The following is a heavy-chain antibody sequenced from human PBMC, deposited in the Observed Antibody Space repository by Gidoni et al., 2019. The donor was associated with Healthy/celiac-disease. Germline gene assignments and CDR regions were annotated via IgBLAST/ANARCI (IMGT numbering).Heavy chain of an antibody. CDR1: GFTFRSYA. V-gene: IGHV3-23*01. CDR3: AKDPSPPRDGGYVD. J-gene: IGHJ4*02. CDR2: ISGSGGST. Sequence: EVQLLESGGGLVQPGGSLRLSCAAAGFTFRSYAMSWVRQAQGTGLEWVSAISGSGGSTDYADSVKGRFTISRDNAKNTLYLQRNSLRAEDTAVYYCAKDPSPPRDGGYVDWGQGTLVTVSS. D-gene: IGHD5-12*01.